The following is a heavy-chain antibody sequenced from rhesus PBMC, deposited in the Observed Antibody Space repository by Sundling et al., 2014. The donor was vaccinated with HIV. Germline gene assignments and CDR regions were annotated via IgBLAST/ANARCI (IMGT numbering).Heavy chain of an antibody. CDR3: ARPHSGSWTFDC. Sequence: QVQLQESGPGLVKPSETLSVTCAVSGGSMSSSYWSWVRQAPGKGLEWIGYIYGSGSNTKYNPSLKSRVTLSVDTSRNQLSLKLSSVTAADTAVYYCARPHSGSWTFDCWGQGVLVTVSS. CDR2: IYGSGSNT. V-gene: IGHV4-169*01. D-gene: IGHD6-25*01. CDR1: GGSMSSSY. J-gene: IGHJ4*01.